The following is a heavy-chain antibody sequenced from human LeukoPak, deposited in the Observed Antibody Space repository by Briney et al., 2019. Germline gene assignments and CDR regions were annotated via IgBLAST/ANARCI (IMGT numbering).Heavy chain of an antibody. CDR2: ISGSGGST. CDR3: AKALVSSSWYDPFGNYYYYGMDV. D-gene: IGHD6-13*01. Sequence: GGSQRLSCAASGFTFSSYAMSWVRQAPGKGLEWVSAISGSGGSTYYADSVKGRFTISRDNSKNTLYLQMNSLRAEDTAVYYCAKALVSSSWYDPFGNYYYYGMDVWGQGTTVTVSS. CDR1: GFTFSSYA. J-gene: IGHJ6*02. V-gene: IGHV3-23*01.